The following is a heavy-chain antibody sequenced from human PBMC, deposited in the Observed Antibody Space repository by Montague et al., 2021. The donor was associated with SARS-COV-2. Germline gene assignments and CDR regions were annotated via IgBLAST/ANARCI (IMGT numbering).Heavy chain of an antibody. CDR3: ARIGTEIAVPGFPPPYYYMDV. V-gene: IGHV4-59*01. CDR1: GGSISSYY. J-gene: IGHJ6*03. CDR2: IHDSGST. Sequence: SETLSLACTVSGGSISSYYWSWLRQPPGKGLEWIGYIHDSGSTNYNPSLKSRVTITVDTSKNQFSLKVNSVTAADTAVYYCARIGTEIAVPGFPPPYYYMDVWGKGTTVTVSS. D-gene: IGHD6-19*01.